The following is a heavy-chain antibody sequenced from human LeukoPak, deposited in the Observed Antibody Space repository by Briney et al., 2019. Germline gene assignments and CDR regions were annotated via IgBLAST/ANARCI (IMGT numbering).Heavy chain of an antibody. Sequence: PGGSLRLSCAASGFTFSSYAMGWVRQAPGKGLEWVSAISGSGGSTYYADSVKGRFTISRDNSKNTLYLQMNSLRAEDTAVYYCVRYFDWFSSAFDYWGQGTLVTVSS. CDR3: VRYFDWFSSAFDY. D-gene: IGHD3-9*01. J-gene: IGHJ4*02. CDR1: GFTFSSYA. V-gene: IGHV3-23*01. CDR2: ISGSGGST.